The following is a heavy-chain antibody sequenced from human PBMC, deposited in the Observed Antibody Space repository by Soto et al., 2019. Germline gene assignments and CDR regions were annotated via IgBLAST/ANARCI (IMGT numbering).Heavy chain of an antibody. CDR2: IRSKANSYAT. V-gene: IGHV3-73*01. CDR1: GFTFIISA. J-gene: IGHJ4*02. Sequence: PGGSLRLSSAASGFTFIISAMRWVRQASGKGLEWVGRIRSKANSYATTYAASVKGRFTIARDDSKNTAYMQMNSLKTEDTAVYYCTGYTPDFDYWGQGTLVTVSS. D-gene: IGHD3-16*02. CDR3: TGYTPDFDY.